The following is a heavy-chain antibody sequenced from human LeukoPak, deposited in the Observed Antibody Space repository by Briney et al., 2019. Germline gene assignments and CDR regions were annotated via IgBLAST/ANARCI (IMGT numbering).Heavy chain of an antibody. J-gene: IGHJ4*02. CDR2: IYHSGST. CDR3: ARAPAHYGGNSFD. Sequence: PSETLSLTCAVSGGSISSGGYSWSWIRQPPGKGLEWIGYIYHSGSTYYNPSLKSRVTISVDRSKNQFSLKLSSVTAADTAVYYCARAPAHYGGNSFDWGQGTLVTVSS. D-gene: IGHD4-23*01. V-gene: IGHV4-30-2*01. CDR1: GGSISSGGYS.